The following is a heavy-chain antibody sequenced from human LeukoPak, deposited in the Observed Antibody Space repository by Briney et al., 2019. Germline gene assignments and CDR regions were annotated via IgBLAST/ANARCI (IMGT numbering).Heavy chain of an antibody. CDR2: IRYDGSNK. J-gene: IGHJ6*03. Sequence: PGGSLRLSCAASGFTFSSYGMHWVRQAPGKGLEWVAFIRYDGSNKYYADCVKGRFTISRDNSKNTLYLQMNSLRAEDTAVYYCAKEGPTEWNYYYYYMDVWGKGTTVTVSS. CDR3: AKEGPTEWNYYYYYMDV. V-gene: IGHV3-30*02. CDR1: GFTFSSYG. D-gene: IGHD3-3*01.